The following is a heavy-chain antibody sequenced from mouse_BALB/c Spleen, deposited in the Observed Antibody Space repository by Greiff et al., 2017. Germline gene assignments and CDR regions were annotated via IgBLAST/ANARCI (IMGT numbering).Heavy chain of an antibody. V-gene: IGHV1S34*01. CDR2: ISCYNGAT. CDR3: VSYYGNYDWYLDV. J-gene: IGHJ1*01. Sequence: LVKTGASVKISCKASGYSFTGYYMHWVKQSHGKSLEWIGYISCYNGATSYNQKFKGKATFTVDTSSSTAYMQFNSLTSEDSAVYYCVSYYGNYDWYLDVWGAGTTVTVSS. CDR1: GYSFTGYY. D-gene: IGHD2-10*01.